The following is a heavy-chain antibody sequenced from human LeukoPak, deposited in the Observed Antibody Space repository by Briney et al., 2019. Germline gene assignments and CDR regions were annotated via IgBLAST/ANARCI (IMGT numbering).Heavy chain of an antibody. J-gene: IGHJ3*02. V-gene: IGHV1-46*01. CDR3: ARGELRLDAFDI. CDR2: INPSGGST. D-gene: IGHD1-7*01. Sequence: ASVKVSCKASGYTFTSYYMHWVRQAPGQGLEWTGIINPSGGSTSYAQKFQGRVTMTRDTSTSTVYMELSGLRSEDTAVYYCARGELRLDAFDIWGQGTMVTVSS. CDR1: GYTFTSYY.